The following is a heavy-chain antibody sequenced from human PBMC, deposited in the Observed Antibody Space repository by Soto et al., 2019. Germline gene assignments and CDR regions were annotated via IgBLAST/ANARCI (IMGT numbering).Heavy chain of an antibody. V-gene: IGHV3-30-3*01. CDR3: ARDRIDYYDSSGYPERAPHH. J-gene: IGHJ5*02. CDR2: ISYDGSNK. CDR1: GFTFSSYA. D-gene: IGHD3-22*01. Sequence: PGGSLRLSCAASGFTFSSYAMHWVRQAPGKGLEWVAVISYDGSNKYYADSVKGRFTISRDNSKNTLYLQMNSLRAEDTAVYYCARDRIDYYDSSGYPERAPHHWGQAPLVTVPS.